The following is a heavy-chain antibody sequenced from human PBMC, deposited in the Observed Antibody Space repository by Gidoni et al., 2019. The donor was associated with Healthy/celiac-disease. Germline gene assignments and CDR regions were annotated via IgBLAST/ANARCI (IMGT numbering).Heavy chain of an antibody. V-gene: IGHV4-31*03. Sequence: QVQLQESGPGLVKPSPTLSLTCTVSGGSISSGGYYWSWIRQHPGKGLEWIGYIYYSGSTYYNPSLKSRVTISVDTSKNQFSLKLSSVTAADTAVYYCARGRNLDYYDSSGRFDPWGQGTLVTVSS. CDR2: IYYSGST. CDR3: ARGRNLDYYDSSGRFDP. J-gene: IGHJ5*02. CDR1: GGSISSGGYY. D-gene: IGHD3-22*01.